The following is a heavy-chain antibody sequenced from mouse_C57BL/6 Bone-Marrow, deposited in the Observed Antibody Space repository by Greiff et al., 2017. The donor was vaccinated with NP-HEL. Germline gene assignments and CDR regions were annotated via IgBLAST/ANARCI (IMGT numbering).Heavy chain of an antibody. D-gene: IGHD1-1*01. V-gene: IGHV3-8*01. Sequence: EVQVVESGPGLAKPSQTLSLTCSVTGYSITSDYWNWIRKFPGNKLEYMGYISYSGSPYYNPSLNSRISITRDTSKSQYYLQLNSVTTEDTATYYCARSYYYGSFHWYFDVWGTGTTVTVSS. CDR2: ISYSGSP. CDR1: GYSITSDY. J-gene: IGHJ1*03. CDR3: ARSYYYGSFHWYFDV.